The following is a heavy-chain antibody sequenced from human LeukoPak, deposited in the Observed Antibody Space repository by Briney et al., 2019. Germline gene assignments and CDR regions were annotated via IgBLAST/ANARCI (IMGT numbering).Heavy chain of an antibody. CDR3: ARGCSATRCPADS. V-gene: IGHV3-74*01. D-gene: IGHD2-15*01. Sequence: PGGSLRLSCAASGFTFSSYWMHWVRQAPGKGLVWVSRINSDGSSTSYADSVKGRFTISRDNSKNTLYLQINSLKAEDTAVYYCARGCSATRCPADSWGQGSLVTVSS. J-gene: IGHJ4*02. CDR1: GFTFSSYW. CDR2: INSDGSST.